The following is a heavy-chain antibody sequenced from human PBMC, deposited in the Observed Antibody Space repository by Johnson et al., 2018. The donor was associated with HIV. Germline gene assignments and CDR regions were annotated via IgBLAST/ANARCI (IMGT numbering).Heavy chain of an antibody. D-gene: IGHD3-22*01. CDR1: GFTFSNAR. CDR2: MWYDGSNK. V-gene: IGHV3-30*02. Sequence: VQLVESGGGLVQPGGSLRLSCAASGFTFSNARLSWVRQAPGKGLEWVAVMWYDGSNKYYADSVKGRFTISRDKSKNTLYLQMNSLRSEDTAMYYCAKDVGNYWPDSFDIWGQGTMVTVSS. J-gene: IGHJ3*02. CDR3: AKDVGNYWPDSFDI.